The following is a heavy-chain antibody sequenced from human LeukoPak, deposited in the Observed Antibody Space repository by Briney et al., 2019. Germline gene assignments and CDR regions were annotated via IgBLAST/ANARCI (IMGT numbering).Heavy chain of an antibody. D-gene: IGHD2-2*02. CDR3: AKDTSVVPAAIPTPFQH. CDR1: GFTFSSYW. J-gene: IGHJ1*01. CDR2: IKHDGSDK. Sequence: GGSLRLSCAASGFTFSSYWMSWVRQAPGKGLEWVANIKHDGSDKNYVDSVKGRFAISRDNAKNSLYLQMNSLRAEDTAVYYCAKDTSVVPAAIPTPFQHWGQGTLVTVSS. V-gene: IGHV3-7*03.